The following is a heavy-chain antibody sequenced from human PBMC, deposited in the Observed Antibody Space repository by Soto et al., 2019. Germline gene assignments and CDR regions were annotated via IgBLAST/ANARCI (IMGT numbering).Heavy chain of an antibody. D-gene: IGHD2-21*02. J-gene: IGHJ6*02. CDR1: GFSFSSIGEG. V-gene: IGHV2-5*02. Sequence: QITLKESGPTLVKPTQTLTLTCTFLGFSFSSIGEGVGWIRQPPGKALEWLALIYWDDDKRYSPSLKSRLTITKDTSKNQVVLTMTNMDPVDTATYYCVQSRCGGDCLQSYSSHSYYGLDVWGQGTTVTVSS. CDR2: IYWDDDK. CDR3: VQSRCGGDCLQSYSSHSYYGLDV.